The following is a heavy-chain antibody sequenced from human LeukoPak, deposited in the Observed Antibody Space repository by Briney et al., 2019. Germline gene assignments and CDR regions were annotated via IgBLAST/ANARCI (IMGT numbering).Heavy chain of an antibody. CDR1: GFPFSSYE. CDR2: ISPYDSV. V-gene: IGHV3-48*03. J-gene: IGHJ4*02. Sequence: GGSLRLSCAASGFPFSSYEMNWVRQAPGKGLEWVSYISPYDSVYYADSVKGRFTISRDIAKNSLFLQMNSLRAEDTAVYYCARDGYYYDSSGWLDYWGQGTLVTVSS. CDR3: ARDGYYYDSSGWLDY. D-gene: IGHD3-22*01.